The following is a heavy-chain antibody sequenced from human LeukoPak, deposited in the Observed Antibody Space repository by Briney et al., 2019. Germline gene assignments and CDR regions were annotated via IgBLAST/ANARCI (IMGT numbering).Heavy chain of an antibody. J-gene: IGHJ4*02. V-gene: IGHV1-18*01. D-gene: IGHD5-18*01. CDR1: GYTFTSYG. Sequence: ASVKVSCEASGYTFTSYGISWVRQAPGQGLEWMGWISAYNGNTNYAQKLQGRVTMTTDTSTSTAYMELSSLRSEDTAVYYCARVPDVDTAMVKGDDYWGQGTLVTVSS. CDR3: ARVPDVDTAMVKGDDY. CDR2: ISAYNGNT.